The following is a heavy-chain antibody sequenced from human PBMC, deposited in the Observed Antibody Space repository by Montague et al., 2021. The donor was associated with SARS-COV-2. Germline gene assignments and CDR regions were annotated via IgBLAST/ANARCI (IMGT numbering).Heavy chain of an antibody. CDR1: VWWNTGAD. CDR3: ARDRPRSYYYGSGTYTWGGYGMDV. Sequence: SETLSLTCTRLVWWNTGADWRSTRQHARKEMKWYARIYSSGRTNYNPSLKSRVTMSVDTSKNQFSLKLSSVTAADTALYYCARDRPRSYYYGSGTYTWGGYGMDVWGQGTTVTVSS. CDR2: IYSSGRT. V-gene: IGHV4-4*07. J-gene: IGHJ6*02. D-gene: IGHD3-10*01.